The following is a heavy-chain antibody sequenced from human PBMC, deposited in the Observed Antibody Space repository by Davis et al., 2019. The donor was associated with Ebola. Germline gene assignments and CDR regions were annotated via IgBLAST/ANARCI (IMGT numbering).Heavy chain of an antibody. D-gene: IGHD6-19*01. Sequence: PSETLSLTCTVSGGSISSGGYYWSWIRQHPGKGLEWIGYIYYSGSTYYNPSLKSRVTISVDTSKNQFSLKLSSVTAADTAVYYCSRDASVAEGYWGQGTLVTVSS. J-gene: IGHJ4*02. CDR1: GGSISSGGYY. V-gene: IGHV4-31*03. CDR2: IYYSGST. CDR3: SRDASVAEGY.